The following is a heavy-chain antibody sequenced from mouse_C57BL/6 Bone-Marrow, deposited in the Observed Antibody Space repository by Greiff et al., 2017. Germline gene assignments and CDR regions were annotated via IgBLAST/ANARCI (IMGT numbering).Heavy chain of an antibody. Sequence: EVKLMESGAELVRPGASVKLSCTASGFNIKDDYMHWVKQRPEQGLEWIGWIDPENGDTEYASKFQGKATITADTSSNTAYLQLSSLTSEDTAVYYCTTEDGYYEGFAYWGQGTLVTVSA. CDR3: TTEDGYYEGFAY. J-gene: IGHJ3*01. D-gene: IGHD2-3*01. CDR1: GFNIKDDY. V-gene: IGHV14-4*01. CDR2: IDPENGDT.